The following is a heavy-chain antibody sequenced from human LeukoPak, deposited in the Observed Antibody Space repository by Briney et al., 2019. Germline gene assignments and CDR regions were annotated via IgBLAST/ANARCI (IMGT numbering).Heavy chain of an antibody. V-gene: IGHV1-69*13. CDR3: ARSHWNDGAWFDP. Sequence: SVKVSCKASGYTFTSYGISWVRQAPGQGLGWMGGIIPIFGTANYAQKFQGRVTITADESTSTAYMELSSLRSEDTAVYYCARSHWNDGAWFDPWGQGTLVTVSS. J-gene: IGHJ5*02. CDR2: IIPIFGTA. CDR1: GYTFTSYG. D-gene: IGHD1-1*01.